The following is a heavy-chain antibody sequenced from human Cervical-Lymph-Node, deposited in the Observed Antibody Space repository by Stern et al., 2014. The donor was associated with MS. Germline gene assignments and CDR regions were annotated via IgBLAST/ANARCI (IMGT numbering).Heavy chain of an antibody. CDR3: ARLHYYDSSGYYYEPLQYYFDY. D-gene: IGHD3-22*01. V-gene: IGHV4-59*01. Sequence: QVQLQESGPGLLKPSETLSLSCTVSGASISHFYWSWIRQAPGKGLEWIGYVYYSGSTNYNPSLRGRVTLSLDTSKNQFSLKLNSVTAADTALYYCARLHYYDSSGYYYEPLQYYFDYWGQGTLVTVSS. J-gene: IGHJ4*02. CDR1: GASISHFY. CDR2: VYYSGST.